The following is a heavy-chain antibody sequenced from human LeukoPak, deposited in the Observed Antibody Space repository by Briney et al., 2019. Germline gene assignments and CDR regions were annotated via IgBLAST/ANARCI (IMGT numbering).Heavy chain of an antibody. J-gene: IGHJ4*02. CDR1: GGSISSGSYY. CDR3: ARGGALWTMMN. CDR2: IYHSGST. Sequence: SETLSLTCTVSGGSISSGSYYWSWIRQPAGKGLEWIGYIYHSGSTYYNPSLKSRVTISVDRSKNQFSLKLNSVTAADTAVYYCARGGALWTMMNWGQGTLVTVSS. V-gene: IGHV4-61*10. D-gene: IGHD3-22*01.